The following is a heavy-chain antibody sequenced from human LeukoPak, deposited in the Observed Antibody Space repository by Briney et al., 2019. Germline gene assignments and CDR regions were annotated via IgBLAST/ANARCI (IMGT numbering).Heavy chain of an antibody. CDR1: GFNFSGYG. D-gene: IGHD6-6*01. CDR2: IWYDGSSK. Sequence: HPGRSLRLSCAASGFNFSGYGMYWVRQAPGKGLQWVAVIWYDGSSKHYVDSVKGRFTITRDNSKNTLFLQMNSLRAEDTAVYYCVRDRFGEYSSSSGAAEFDYWGQGALVTVSS. CDR3: VRDRFGEYSSSSGAAEFDY. J-gene: IGHJ4*02. V-gene: IGHV3-33*01.